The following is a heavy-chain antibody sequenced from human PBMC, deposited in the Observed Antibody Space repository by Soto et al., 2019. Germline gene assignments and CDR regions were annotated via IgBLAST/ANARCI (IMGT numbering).Heavy chain of an antibody. Sequence: GASVKVSCKASGYTFTGYYMNWVRQAPGQGLEWMGWITPNSGGTNYAQKFQGRVTMTRDTSISTAYMELSRLRSDDTAVYYCARVKQQLVPQFDPWGQGTLVTVSS. CDR1: GYTFTGYY. V-gene: IGHV1-2*02. J-gene: IGHJ5*02. CDR2: ITPNSGGT. CDR3: ARVKQQLVPQFDP. D-gene: IGHD6-13*01.